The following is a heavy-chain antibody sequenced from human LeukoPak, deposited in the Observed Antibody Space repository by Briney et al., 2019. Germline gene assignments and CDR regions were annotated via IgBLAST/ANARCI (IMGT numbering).Heavy chain of an antibody. CDR3: AKARVTTGYYMQVDY. D-gene: IGHD3-9*01. Sequence: GGSLRLSCAASGFTFSSYGMHWVRQAPGKGLEWVAVIWYDGSNKYYADSVKGRFTISRDNSKNTVYLQLSSLRPEDTAVYYCAKARVTTGYYMQVDYWGQGTLVTVSS. J-gene: IGHJ4*02. CDR2: IWYDGSNK. CDR1: GFTFSSYG. V-gene: IGHV3-33*06.